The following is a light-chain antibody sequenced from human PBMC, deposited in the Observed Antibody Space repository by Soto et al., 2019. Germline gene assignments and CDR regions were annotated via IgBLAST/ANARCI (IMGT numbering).Light chain of an antibody. J-gene: IGKJ2*01. CDR3: LQALQTPLT. CDR2: LGS. V-gene: IGKV2-28*01. Sequence: DIVMTQSPLSLPVTPGEPASISCRSSQSLLHSNGYNYLDWYLQKPGQSPQLLIYLGSNRASGGPDRFSYSGSGTDFTLKISRVDAEDVGVYYCLQALQTPLTFGQGTKLEIK. CDR1: QSLLHSNGYNY.